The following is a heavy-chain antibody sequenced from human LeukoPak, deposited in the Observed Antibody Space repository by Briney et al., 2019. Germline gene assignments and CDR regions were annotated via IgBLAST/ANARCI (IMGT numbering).Heavy chain of an antibody. CDR1: GFAFSDYY. D-gene: IGHD4/OR15-4a*01. CDR2: ISGSNSYT. V-gene: IGHV3-11*03. CDR3: AAFYYSAFFDY. J-gene: IGHJ4*02. Sequence: GGSQTLPCAASGFAFSDYYMGWIRQTPGKGLEWVSYISGSNSYTNYADSVNGRFTISRDNAKNSLYLQMNSLRAEDTAVYYCAAFYYSAFFDYWGLAT.